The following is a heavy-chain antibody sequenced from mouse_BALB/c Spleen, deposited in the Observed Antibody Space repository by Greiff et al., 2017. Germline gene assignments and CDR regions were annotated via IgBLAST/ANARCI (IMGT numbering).Heavy chain of an antibody. Sequence: DVQLQESGPGLVKPSQSLSLTCTVTGYSITSDYAWNWIRQFPGNKLEWMGYISYSGSTSYNPSLKSRISITRDTSKNQFFLQLNSVTTEDTATYCCARVYYGNYLYYFDYWGQGTTLTVSS. V-gene: IGHV3-2*02. CDR1: GYSITSDYA. J-gene: IGHJ2*01. CDR3: ARVYYGNYLYYFDY. CDR2: ISYSGST. D-gene: IGHD2-1*01.